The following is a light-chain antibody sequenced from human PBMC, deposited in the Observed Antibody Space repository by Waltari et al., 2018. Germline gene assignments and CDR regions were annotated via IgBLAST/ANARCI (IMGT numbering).Light chain of an antibody. CDR3: AAWYDNLNGPV. CDR1: RSNIGSNT. J-gene: IGLJ3*02. CDR2: SND. Sequence: QSVVTQPPSASGTPGQRVTISCSGARSNIGSNTVNWYQQLPGTAPKLLIYSNDQRPSGVPDRFSGSKSDTSASLAISGLRSDDEADYYCAAWYDNLNGPVFGGGTRLTVL. V-gene: IGLV1-44*01.